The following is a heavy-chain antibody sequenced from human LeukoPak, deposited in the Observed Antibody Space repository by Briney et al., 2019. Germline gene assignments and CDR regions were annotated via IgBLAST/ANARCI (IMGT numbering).Heavy chain of an antibody. CDR3: GRVGNWNDRGDY. Sequence: KTGGSLRLSCAASGFTFSSYSMNWARQAPGKGLEWVSSISSSSSYIYYADSVKGRFTISRDNAKNSLYLQMNSLRAEDTAVYYCGRVGNWNDRGDYWGQGTLVTVSS. CDR2: ISSSSSYI. J-gene: IGHJ4*02. D-gene: IGHD1-1*01. V-gene: IGHV3-21*01. CDR1: GFTFSSYS.